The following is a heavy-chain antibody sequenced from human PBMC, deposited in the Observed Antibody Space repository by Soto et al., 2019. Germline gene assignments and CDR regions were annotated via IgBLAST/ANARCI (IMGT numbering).Heavy chain of an antibody. Sequence: SETLSLTCTVSGGSISSYYWSWIRQPPGKGLEWIGYIYYSGSTNYNPSLKSRVTISVDTSKNQFSLKLSSVTAADTAVYYCARSVSPSAAQYWGQGTLVTVSS. D-gene: IGHD6-13*01. CDR2: IYYSGST. CDR1: GGSISSYY. CDR3: ARSVSPSAAQY. V-gene: IGHV4-59*01. J-gene: IGHJ4*02.